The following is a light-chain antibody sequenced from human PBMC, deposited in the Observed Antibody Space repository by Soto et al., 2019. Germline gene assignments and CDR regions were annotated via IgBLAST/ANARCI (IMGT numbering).Light chain of an antibody. Sequence: EIVLTQSPAALSLSPGERATLSCRASQDIGTYLAWFQQRPGQAPRLLIYDTSNRATGIPARFSGSRSGTDFTHTITSLEPEDFAVYYCQQRSKWPRTFGQGTKLEIK. CDR3: QQRSKWPRT. V-gene: IGKV3-11*01. J-gene: IGKJ2*01. CDR2: DTS. CDR1: QDIGTY.